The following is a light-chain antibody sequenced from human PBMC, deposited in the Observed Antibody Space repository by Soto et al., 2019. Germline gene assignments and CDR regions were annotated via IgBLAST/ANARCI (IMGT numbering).Light chain of an antibody. V-gene: IGLV2-14*01. CDR2: EVS. CDR1: SSDFGGYNY. CDR3: SSYTSSSTLYV. J-gene: IGLJ1*01. Sequence: QSALTKPASVSGSPGQSITISCTGTSSDFGGYNYVSWYQQHPGKAPKLMIYEVSNRPSGVSNRFSGSKSGNTASLTISGLQAEDEADYYCSSYTSSSTLYVFGTGTKFTVL.